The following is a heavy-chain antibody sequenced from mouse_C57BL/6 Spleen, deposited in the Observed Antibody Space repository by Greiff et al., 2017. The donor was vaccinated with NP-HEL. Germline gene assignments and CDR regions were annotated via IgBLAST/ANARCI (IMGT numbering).Heavy chain of an antibody. CDR1: GYTFTSYW. J-gene: IGHJ3*01. CDR2: IDPSDSYT. Sequence: VQLQQPGAELVMPGASVKLSCKASGYTFTSYWMHWVKQRPGQGLEWIGEIDPSDSYTNYNQKFKGKSTVTVDKSSSTAYMQLSSLTSEDSAVYYCARPYYSNYGFAYWGQGTLVTVSA. V-gene: IGHV1-69*01. CDR3: ARPYYSNYGFAY. D-gene: IGHD2-5*01.